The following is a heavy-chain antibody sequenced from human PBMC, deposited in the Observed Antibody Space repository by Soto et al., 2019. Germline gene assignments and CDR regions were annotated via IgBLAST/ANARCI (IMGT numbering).Heavy chain of an antibody. CDR1: GGTFSSYT. D-gene: IGHD3-9*01. Sequence: QVQLVQSGAEVKKPGSSVKVSCKASGGTFSSYTISWVRHAPGQGLEWMGRIIPSPGIANYAQKFQARVTITADNSTSTAYMELSSLRSEDTAVYYCARDSHDILTGSWYFDLWGRGTLVTVSS. V-gene: IGHV1-69*08. CDR2: IIPSPGIA. CDR3: ARDSHDILTGSWYFDL. J-gene: IGHJ2*01.